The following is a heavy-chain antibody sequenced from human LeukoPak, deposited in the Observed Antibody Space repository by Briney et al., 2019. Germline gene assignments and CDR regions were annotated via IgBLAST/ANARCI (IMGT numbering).Heavy chain of an antibody. Sequence: SETLSLTCTVSGGSISSHYWSRIRQSPGKGLEWFGYIYYSGSTNYNPSLKSRVTISVDTSKNQFSLKLSSVTAADTAVYYCARRLYGGNFDYWGQGTLVTVSS. V-gene: IGHV4-59*08. CDR3: ARRLYGGNFDY. CDR2: IYYSGST. CDR1: GGSISSHY. J-gene: IGHJ4*02. D-gene: IGHD4-23*01.